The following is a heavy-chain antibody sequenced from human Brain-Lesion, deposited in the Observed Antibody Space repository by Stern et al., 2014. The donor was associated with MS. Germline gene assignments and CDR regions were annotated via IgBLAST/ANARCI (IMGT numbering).Heavy chain of an antibody. J-gene: IGHJ5*01. CDR3: ARGERWFDS. Sequence: DQLVEPGGGLVQPGGSLRLSCAASGFTFSNYWMHWVRPAPGKGLVWVSRVNNDGRRTSYADSVKGRFTMSRDNAKNTLYLQMNSLRVEDTAIYYCARGERWFDSWGQGTLVTVSS. V-gene: IGHV3-74*02. CDR1: GFTFSNYW. D-gene: IGHD3-10*01. CDR2: VNNDGRRT.